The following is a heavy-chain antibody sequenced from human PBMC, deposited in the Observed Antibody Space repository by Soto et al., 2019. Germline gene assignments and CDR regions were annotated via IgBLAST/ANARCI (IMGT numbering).Heavy chain of an antibody. Sequence: DVQLVESGGDLVQPGGSLRLSCTTSGFTFSSYEMNWVRQAPGKGLEWVSYISGGADTIYYADSVKGRFTISRDNAKNSLYLQMNSLRVEDTAVYYCARCYFGSGTYCFWGQGTLVTVSS. J-gene: IGHJ4*02. CDR1: GFTFSSYE. CDR2: ISGGADTI. V-gene: IGHV3-48*03. CDR3: ARCYFGSGTYCF. D-gene: IGHD3-10*01.